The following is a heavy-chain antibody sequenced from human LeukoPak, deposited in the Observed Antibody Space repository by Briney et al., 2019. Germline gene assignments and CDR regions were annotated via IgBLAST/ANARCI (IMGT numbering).Heavy chain of an antibody. CDR3: AAGIAAAVPFDY. CDR1: GASINIYY. J-gene: IGHJ4*02. D-gene: IGHD6-13*01. Sequence: SETLSLTCTVSGASINIYYWSWIRQPPGKGLEWIGYIYYSGSTYYNPSLKSRVTISVDTSKNQFSLKLSSVTAADTAVYYCAAGIAAAVPFDYWGQGTLVTVSS. CDR2: IYYSGST. V-gene: IGHV4-59*06.